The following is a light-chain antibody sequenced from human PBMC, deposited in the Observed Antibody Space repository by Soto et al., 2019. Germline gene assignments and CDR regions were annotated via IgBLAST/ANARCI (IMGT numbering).Light chain of an antibody. Sequence: DIQMTQSPSTLSASVGDRVTITCRASQSISSWLAWYQQKPGKAPKLLIYDVSSLESGVPSRFSGSGSGTEFTLTISSLQPDDFVTYYCQQYNTFWTFGQGTKVDIK. CDR3: QQYNTFWT. V-gene: IGKV1-5*01. CDR1: QSISSW. CDR2: DVS. J-gene: IGKJ1*01.